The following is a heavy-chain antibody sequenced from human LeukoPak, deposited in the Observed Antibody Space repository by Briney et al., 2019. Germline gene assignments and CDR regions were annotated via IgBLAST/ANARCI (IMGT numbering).Heavy chain of an antibody. CDR1: GFTFSPYS. J-gene: IGHJ4*02. Sequence: PGGSLRLSCAASGFTFSPYSMNWVRQAPGKRLEWVSGINDNGSTRFYAASVKGRFTSSRDNPKNTLYLQMNGLRAEDTAVYYCATKKKDIVVVPAAIADYWGQGTLVTVSS. V-gene: IGHV3-23*01. CDR3: ATKKKDIVVVPAAIADY. D-gene: IGHD2-2*01. CDR2: INDNGSTR.